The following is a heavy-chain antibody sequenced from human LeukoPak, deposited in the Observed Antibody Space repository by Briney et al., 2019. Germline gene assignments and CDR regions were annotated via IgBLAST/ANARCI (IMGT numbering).Heavy chain of an antibody. D-gene: IGHD1-26*01. CDR3: IRGLGPGTYYGY. V-gene: IGHV1-46*01. J-gene: IGHJ4*02. Sequence: ASVKVSCKASGYTFTSYYIHWVRQAPGQGLEWMGMINPSGGSMINPRGGSPSYGQKFQGKVTRNRDTSTSTVYMELSSLRSDDTVVYYCIRGLGPGTYYGYWGQGTLVTVSS. CDR1: GYTFTSYY. CDR2: INPSGGSMINPRGGSP.